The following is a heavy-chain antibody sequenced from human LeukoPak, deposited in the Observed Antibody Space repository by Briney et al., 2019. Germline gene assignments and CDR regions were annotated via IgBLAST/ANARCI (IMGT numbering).Heavy chain of an antibody. CDR3: ARLGSSDI. CDR2: ISPNRGGT. J-gene: IGHJ3*02. D-gene: IGHD3-16*01. Sequence: ASVKVSCKASANTFTGYYMHWVRQAPGQGLEWMGWISPNRGGTNYAQKFHGRVTMTRDTSISTAYMQLSRLTSDDTAVYYCARLGSSDIWGQGTTVSVSS. CDR1: ANTFTGYY. V-gene: IGHV1-2*02.